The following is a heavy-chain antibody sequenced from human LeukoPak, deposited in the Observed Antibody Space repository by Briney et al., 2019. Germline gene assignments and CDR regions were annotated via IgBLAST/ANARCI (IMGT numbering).Heavy chain of an antibody. J-gene: IGHJ6*02. CDR3: ARGPNMVRNRGDGMDV. Sequence: PGRSLRLSCAASGFTFSSYAMHWVRQAPGKGLEWVAVISYDGSNKYYADSVKGRFTISKDNSKNTLYLQMNSLRAEDTAVYYCARGPNMVRNRGDGMDVWGQGTTVTVSS. CDR1: GFTFSSYA. CDR2: ISYDGSNK. V-gene: IGHV3-30-3*01. D-gene: IGHD3-10*01.